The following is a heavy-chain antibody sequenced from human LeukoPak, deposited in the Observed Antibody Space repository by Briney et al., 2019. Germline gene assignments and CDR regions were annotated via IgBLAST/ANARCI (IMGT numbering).Heavy chain of an antibody. CDR1: GFTFSSYS. J-gene: IGHJ4*02. V-gene: IGHV3-21*01. Sequence: GGSLRLSCAASGFTFSSYSMNWVRQAPGKRLEWVSSISSSSSYIYYADSVKGRFTISRDNAKNLLYLQMNSLRAEDTAVYYCAREGGYSYGSQTIDYWAREPWSPSLQ. CDR2: ISSSSSYI. CDR3: AREGGYSYGSQTIDY. D-gene: IGHD5-18*01.